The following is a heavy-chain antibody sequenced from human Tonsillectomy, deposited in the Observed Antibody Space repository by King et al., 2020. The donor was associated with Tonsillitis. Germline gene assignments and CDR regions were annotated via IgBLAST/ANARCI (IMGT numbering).Heavy chain of an antibody. V-gene: IGHV3-30*18. CDR1: GFTFSSYG. J-gene: IGHJ4*02. D-gene: IGHD4-23*01. CDR3: AKNTVLTPDYYFDY. CDR2: ISYDGSNK. Sequence: VQLVESGGGVVQPGRSLRLSCAASGFTFSSYGMHWVRQDPGKGLEWVAVISYDGSNKYYADSVKGRFTISRDNYKNTLYLKMNSLRAEDTAVYYCAKNTVLTPDYYFDYWGQGTLVTVSS.